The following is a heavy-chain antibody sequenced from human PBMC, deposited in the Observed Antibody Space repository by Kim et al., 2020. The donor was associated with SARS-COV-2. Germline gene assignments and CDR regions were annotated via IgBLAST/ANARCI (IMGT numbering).Heavy chain of an antibody. CDR3: VRGRGFAH. D-gene: IGHD3-10*01. CDR2: GSEK. V-gene: IGHV3-7*03. Sequence: GSEKYYVDSVKGRFTNSIDNAKNSLYLQMNGLRADDTAVYYCVRGRGFAHWGQGTLVTVSS. J-gene: IGHJ4*02.